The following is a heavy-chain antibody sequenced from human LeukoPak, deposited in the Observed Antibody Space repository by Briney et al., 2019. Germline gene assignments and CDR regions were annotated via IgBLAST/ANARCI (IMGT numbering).Heavy chain of an antibody. CDR1: GYTFTSYD. CDR2: MNPNSGNT. J-gene: IGHJ1*01. D-gene: IGHD6-19*01. V-gene: IGHV1-8*02. Sequence: GASVKVSCKASGYTFTSYDINWVRQATGQGLEWMGWMNPNSGNTGYAQKFQGRVTMTTDTSTSTAYMELRSLRSDDTAVYYCARDQSQWLVRYFQHWGQGTLVTVSS. CDR3: ARDQSQWLVRYFQH.